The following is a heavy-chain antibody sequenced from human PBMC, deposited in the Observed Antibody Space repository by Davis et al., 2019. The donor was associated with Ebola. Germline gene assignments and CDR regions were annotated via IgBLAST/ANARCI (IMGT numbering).Heavy chain of an antibody. Sequence: GGSLRLSCAASGFTFSSYSMNWVRQAPGKGLEWVSYISSSSSTIYYADSVKGRFTISRDNAKNSLYLQMNSLKTEDTAVYYCTSWPQVGATLPTLDYWGQGTLVTVSS. V-gene: IGHV3-48*01. J-gene: IGHJ4*02. CDR3: TSWPQVGATLPTLDY. D-gene: IGHD1-26*01. CDR2: ISSSSSTI. CDR1: GFTFSSYS.